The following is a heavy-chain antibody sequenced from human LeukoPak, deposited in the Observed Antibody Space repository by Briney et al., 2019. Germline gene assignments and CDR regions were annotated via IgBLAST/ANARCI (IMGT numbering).Heavy chain of an antibody. D-gene: IGHD2-2*01. CDR1: GYSFTSYS. CDR2: IYPGDSDT. V-gene: IGHV5-51*01. CDR3: ARSTLGYCSSTSCSPPGDFDY. J-gene: IGHJ4*02. Sequence: GESLKISFKGSGYSFTSYSIGWVRQMPGKGLEWMGIIYPGDSDTRYSPSFQGQVTISADQSISTAYLQWSSLKASDTAMYYCARSTLGYCSSTSCSPPGDFDYWGQGTLVTVSS.